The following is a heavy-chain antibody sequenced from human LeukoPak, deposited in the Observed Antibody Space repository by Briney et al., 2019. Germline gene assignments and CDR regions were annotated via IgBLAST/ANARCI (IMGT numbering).Heavy chain of an antibody. CDR2: ISPNSGGT. V-gene: IGHV1-2*02. J-gene: IGHJ4*02. Sequence: ASVKVSCKASGYTFTGNYMHWVRQAPGQGLERMGWISPNSGGTNYAQQFQGRVTMTRDTSISTAYMELSRLRSDDTAVYYCARDSSGGYLDYWGQGTLVTVSS. D-gene: IGHD1-26*01. CDR3: ARDSSGGYLDY. CDR1: GYTFTGNY.